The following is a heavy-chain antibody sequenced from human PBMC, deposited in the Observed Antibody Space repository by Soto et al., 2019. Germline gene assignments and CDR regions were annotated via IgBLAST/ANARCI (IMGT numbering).Heavy chain of an antibody. V-gene: IGHV4-4*07. D-gene: IGHD5-12*01. Sequence: SETLSLTCTVSGGSINTCYGSWVRQPAGKGLEWVGRIFSSGSTSFNPSLESRGAMSVDTSKNHFSLNLSSVTAADMAVYYCAREGSYSAYNFAHGIQLWSFDFWGQGALVTVSS. CDR3: AREGSYSAYNFAHGIQLWSFDF. CDR1: GGSINTCY. CDR2: IFSSGST. J-gene: IGHJ4*02.